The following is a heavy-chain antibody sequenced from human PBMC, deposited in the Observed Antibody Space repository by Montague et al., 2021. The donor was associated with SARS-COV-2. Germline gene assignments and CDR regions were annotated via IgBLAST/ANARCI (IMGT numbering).Heavy chain of an antibody. D-gene: IGHD3-10*01. CDR2: INHSGTT. CDR1: YGSFSGYY. Sequence: SETLSLTCTVYYGSFSGYYWSWIRQAPGKGLEWIGEINHSGTTNYNPSLKSRVTMSVDTSKNQFSLKLSSVTAADTAVYYCASRGAGWFGSNPERFDYWGQGTLVTVSS. V-gene: IGHV4-34*01. J-gene: IGHJ4*02. CDR3: ASRGAGWFGSNPERFDY.